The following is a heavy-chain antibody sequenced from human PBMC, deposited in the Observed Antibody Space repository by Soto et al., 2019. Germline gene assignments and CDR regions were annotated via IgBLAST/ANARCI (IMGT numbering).Heavy chain of an antibody. D-gene: IGHD3-10*01. Sequence: QVQLVESGGGVVQPGRSLRLSCAASGFTFSSYGMHWVRQAPGKGLEWVTVISYDGSNKYYADSVKGRFTISRDNSKNTMYLQMNRLRAEDTAVYYSANVQGSGTDYWGKGTLVTVSS. J-gene: IGHJ4*02. CDR2: ISYDGSNK. CDR3: ANVQGSGTDY. CDR1: GFTFSSYG. V-gene: IGHV3-30*18.